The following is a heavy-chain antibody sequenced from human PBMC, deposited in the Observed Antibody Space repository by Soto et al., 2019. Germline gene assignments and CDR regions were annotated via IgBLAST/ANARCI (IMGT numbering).Heavy chain of an antibody. Sequence: QVQLVQSGAEVEKPGSSVKVSCKASGGTFSSYAISWVRQAPGQGLEWMGGIIPIFGTANYAQKFQGRVTITADESTSTAYMELSSLRSEDTAVYYCATRGATVTDWGFFDYWGQGTLVTVSS. CDR3: ATRGATVTDWGFFDY. J-gene: IGHJ4*02. V-gene: IGHV1-69*01. CDR2: IIPIFGTA. D-gene: IGHD4-4*01. CDR1: GGTFSSYA.